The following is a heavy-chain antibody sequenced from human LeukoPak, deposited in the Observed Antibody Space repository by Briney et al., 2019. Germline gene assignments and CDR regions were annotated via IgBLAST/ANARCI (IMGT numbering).Heavy chain of an antibody. CDR3: ARGARRFGESYPYY. J-gene: IGHJ4*02. CDR2: MNPNSGGT. V-gene: IGHV1-2*04. CDR1: GYTFTGYY. Sequence: ASVKVSCKASGYTFTGYYMHWVRQAPGQGLEWMGWMNPNSGGTNYAQKFQGWVTMTRDTSISTAYMELSRLRSDDTAVYYCARGARRFGESYPYYWGQGTLVTVSS. D-gene: IGHD3-10*01.